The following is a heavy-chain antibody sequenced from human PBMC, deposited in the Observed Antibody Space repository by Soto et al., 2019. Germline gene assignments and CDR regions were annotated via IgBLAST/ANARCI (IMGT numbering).Heavy chain of an antibody. CDR2: INQSGST. CDR3: ARLDIVVVPAAKFWFDP. CDR1: GGSFRGYY. J-gene: IGHJ5*02. V-gene: IGHV4-34*01. D-gene: IGHD2-2*03. Sequence: PSETLSLTCAVYGGSFRGYYWTWIRQSPGKGLEWIGEINQSGSTNYNPSLKSRVTISVDTSKNQFSLKLSSVTAADTAVYYCARLDIVVVPAAKFWFDPWGQGTLVTVSS.